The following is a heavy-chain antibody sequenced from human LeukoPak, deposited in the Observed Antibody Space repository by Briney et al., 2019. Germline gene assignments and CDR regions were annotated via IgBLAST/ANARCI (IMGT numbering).Heavy chain of an antibody. CDR3: ARDRRGSGGLDY. D-gene: IGHD3-10*01. J-gene: IGHJ4*02. CDR1: GYTFTGYY. Sequence: ASVKVSCKASGYTFTGYYMHWVRQAPGQGLEWMGWINPNSGGTNYAQKFQGRVTMTRDTSTSTAYMELSRLRSDDTAVYYCARDRRGSGGLDYWGQGTLVTVSS. CDR2: INPNSGGT. V-gene: IGHV1-2*02.